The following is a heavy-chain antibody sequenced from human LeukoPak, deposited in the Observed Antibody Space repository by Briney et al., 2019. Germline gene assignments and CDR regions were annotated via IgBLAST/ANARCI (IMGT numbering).Heavy chain of an antibody. D-gene: IGHD3-22*01. J-gene: IGHJ4*02. CDR1: GGSISSSSYY. Sequence: PSETLSLTCTVSGGSISSSSYYWGWIRQPPGKGLEWIGGIYSSGSTYYNPSLKSRVTISVDTSKNQFSLKLSSVTAADTAVYYCARIVVADFDYWGQGTLVTVSS. CDR2: IYSSGST. V-gene: IGHV4-39*01. CDR3: ARIVVADFDY.